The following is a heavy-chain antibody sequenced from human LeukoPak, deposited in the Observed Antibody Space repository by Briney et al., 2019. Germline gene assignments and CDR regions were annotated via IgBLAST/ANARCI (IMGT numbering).Heavy chain of an antibody. CDR3: AGSIQTYCYDSSGYASHI. Sequence: ASVKVSCKASGGTFSSYAISWVRQAPGQGLEWMGGIIPIFGTANYAQKFQGRVTITTDESTSTAYMELSSLRSEDTAVYYCAGSIQTYCYDSSGYASHIWGQGTMVTVSS. CDR2: IIPIFGTA. D-gene: IGHD3-22*01. CDR1: GGTFSSYA. V-gene: IGHV1-69*05. J-gene: IGHJ3*02.